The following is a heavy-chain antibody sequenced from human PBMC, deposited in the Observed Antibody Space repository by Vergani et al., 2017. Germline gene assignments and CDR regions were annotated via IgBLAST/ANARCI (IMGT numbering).Heavy chain of an antibody. CDR3: GRVADCYGVGSRILDL. CDR2: MSHSGST. J-gene: IGHJ5*02. Sequence: QVRLQESGPGLVKPSETLSLPCSFSGGSMRGYYWSWIRQPPGKELEWIGYMSHSGSTNYNPSLETRVTISGDTSENQFSLKLNSVTSANTAVYYCGRVADCYGVGSRILDLWGQGILVTVSS. V-gene: IGHV4-59*01. D-gene: IGHD3-10*01. CDR1: GGSMRGYY.